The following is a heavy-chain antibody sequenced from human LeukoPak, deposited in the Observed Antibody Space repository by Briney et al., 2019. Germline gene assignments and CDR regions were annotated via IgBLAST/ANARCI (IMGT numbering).Heavy chain of an antibody. D-gene: IGHD2-21*01. CDR1: GFTFSSYS. V-gene: IGHV3-30-3*01. J-gene: IGHJ6*02. CDR3: ARDRGHRNYYYGMDV. CDR2: ISYDGNSE. Sequence: GGSLRLSCAASGFTFSSYSIIWVRQAPGKGLDWVATISYDGNSEYYANYVTGRFTVSRDNSNKTAFVQMNSLRSEDTAVYYCARDRGHRNYYYGMDVWGQGTTVTVSS.